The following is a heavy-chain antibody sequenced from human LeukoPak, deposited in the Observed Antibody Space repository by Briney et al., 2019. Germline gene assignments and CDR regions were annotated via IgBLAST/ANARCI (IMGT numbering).Heavy chain of an antibody. CDR1: GGSITSYY. CDR3: ARIVPYNYGYVDY. V-gene: IGHV4-59*01. D-gene: IGHD5-18*01. Sequence: SETLSLTCTVSGGSITSYYWSWIRQPPGKGLEWIGSIYYSGSTNYSPSLKSRVTISIDTSKNQFSLKLSSVTAADTAVYYCARIVPYNYGYVDYWGQGTLVTVSS. CDR2: IYYSGST. J-gene: IGHJ4*02.